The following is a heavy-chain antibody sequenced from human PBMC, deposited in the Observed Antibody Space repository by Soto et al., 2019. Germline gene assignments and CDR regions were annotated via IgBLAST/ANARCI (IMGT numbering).Heavy chain of an antibody. V-gene: IGHV1-24*01. CDR3: ATDLTRPNWDIVVDGDP. Sequence: ASVKVSCKASGYTLTELSMHWVRQAPGKGLEWMGGFDPEDGETIYAQKFQGRVTMTEDTSTDTAYMELSSLRSEDTAVYYCATDLTRPNWDIVVDGDPWGQGTLVTVSS. D-gene: IGHD2-15*01. J-gene: IGHJ5*02. CDR1: GYTLTELS. CDR2: FDPEDGET.